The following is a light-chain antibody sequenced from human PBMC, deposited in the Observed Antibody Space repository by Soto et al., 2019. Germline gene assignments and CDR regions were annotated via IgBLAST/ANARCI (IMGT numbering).Light chain of an antibody. CDR2: EVS. CDR3: SSYTSRVTVI. V-gene: IGLV2-14*01. Sequence: QSALTQPASVSGSPGQSITISCTGTSSDIGGYNYVSWYQQHPGKAPKLMIYEVSDRPSGVSNRFSGSKSGSTASLTISGLQAEDEADYYCSSYTSRVTVIFGGGTKLTVL. CDR1: SSDIGGYNY. J-gene: IGLJ2*01.